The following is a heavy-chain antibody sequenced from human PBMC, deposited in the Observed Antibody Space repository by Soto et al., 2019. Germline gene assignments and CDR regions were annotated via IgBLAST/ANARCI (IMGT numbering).Heavy chain of an antibody. CDR2: ITSSSNYI. CDR3: AREGDAASLEY. D-gene: IGHD3-16*01. V-gene: IGHV3-21*01. J-gene: IGHJ4*02. Sequence: EVRLVESGGGLVEPGGSLRLSCAASGFTFSSYSMNWVRQAPGKGLEWVSCITSSSNYIYYADSVKGRFTISRDNAKTSLFLQMNSLRPEDTAVYYCAREGDAASLEYWGQGTLVTVSS. CDR1: GFTFSSYS.